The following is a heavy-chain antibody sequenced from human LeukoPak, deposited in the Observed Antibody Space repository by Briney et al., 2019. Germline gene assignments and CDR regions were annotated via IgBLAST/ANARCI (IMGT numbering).Heavy chain of an antibody. CDR1: GGSISSGGYY. Sequence: KPSETLSLTCTVSGGSISSGGYYWSWIRQHPGKGLEWIGYIYYSGSTYYNPSLKSRVTISVDTSKNQFSLKLSSVTAADTAVYYCARVEEDYYDSSGLDYWGQGTLVTVSS. J-gene: IGHJ4*02. V-gene: IGHV4-31*03. D-gene: IGHD3-22*01. CDR2: IYYSGST. CDR3: ARVEEDYYDSSGLDY.